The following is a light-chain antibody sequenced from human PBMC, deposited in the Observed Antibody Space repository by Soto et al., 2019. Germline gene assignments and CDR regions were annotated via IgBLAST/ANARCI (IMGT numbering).Light chain of an antibody. Sequence: EIVLTQSPGTLSLPPGERATLSCRASQSVSSSYLAWYQQKPGQAPRLLIYGASSRATGIPDWFSGSGSGTDFTLTIIRLEREDFAVYYCQQYGSSPPYTFGQGTKLEIK. CDR1: QSVSSSY. CDR2: GAS. J-gene: IGKJ2*01. V-gene: IGKV3-20*01. CDR3: QQYGSSPPYT.